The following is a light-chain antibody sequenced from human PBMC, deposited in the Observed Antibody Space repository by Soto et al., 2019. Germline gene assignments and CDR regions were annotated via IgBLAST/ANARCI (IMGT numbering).Light chain of an antibody. V-gene: IGKV3-15*01. J-gene: IGKJ2*01. CDR3: QQYSHWPPYT. Sequence: EVLLTQSPATLSLSPGERATLSCRASQSVNGNLAWHQQKPGKAPRLLIYGASTRAAGVPARFTGSGSGTEFTLPIISRQSADFAVYYCQQYSHWPPYTFGQGTKLEIK. CDR1: QSVNGN. CDR2: GAS.